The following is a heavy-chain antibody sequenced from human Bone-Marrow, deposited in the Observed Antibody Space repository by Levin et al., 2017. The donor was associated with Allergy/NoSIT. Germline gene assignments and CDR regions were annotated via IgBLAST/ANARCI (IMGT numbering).Heavy chain of an antibody. CDR1: GFTFSNAW. J-gene: IGHJ4*02. CDR3: TTGRLVDTAMVGAYYFDY. Sequence: GESLKISCAASGFTFSNAWMSWVRQAPGKGLEWVGRIKSKTDGGTTDYAAPVKGRFTISRDDSKNTLYLQMNSLKTEDTAVYYCTTGRLVDTAMVGAYYFDYWGQGTLVTVSS. D-gene: IGHD5-18*01. V-gene: IGHV3-15*01. CDR2: IKSKTDGGTT.